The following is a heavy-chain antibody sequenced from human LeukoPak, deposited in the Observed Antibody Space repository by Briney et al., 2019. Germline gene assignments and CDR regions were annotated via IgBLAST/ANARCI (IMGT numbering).Heavy chain of an antibody. CDR3: AGVVEAAATPIYYMDV. J-gene: IGHJ6*03. Sequence: GGSLRLSCAAPGFTFSSYEMNWVRQAPGKGLEWVSYISSSGSTIYYADSVKGRFTISRDNAKNSLYLQMNSLRAEDTAVYYCAGVVEAAATPIYYMDVWGKGTTVTVSS. D-gene: IGHD6-13*01. CDR2: ISSSGSTI. CDR1: GFTFSSYE. V-gene: IGHV3-48*03.